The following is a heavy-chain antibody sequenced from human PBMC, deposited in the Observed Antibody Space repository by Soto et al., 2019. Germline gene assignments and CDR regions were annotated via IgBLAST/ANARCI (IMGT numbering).Heavy chain of an antibody. J-gene: IGHJ6*03. CDR1: GFTFSSYA. Sequence: EVQLLESGGGLVQPGGSLRLSCAASGFTFSSYAMTWVRQAPGKGLEWVSSISGSGASTYYADSVKGRFTISRDNSKNTLYVEMNSLRAEDTAVYYCAKYITGTTPYYYYYMDVWGKGTTVTVSS. D-gene: IGHD1-7*01. CDR3: AKYITGTTPYYYYYMDV. CDR2: ISGSGAST. V-gene: IGHV3-23*01.